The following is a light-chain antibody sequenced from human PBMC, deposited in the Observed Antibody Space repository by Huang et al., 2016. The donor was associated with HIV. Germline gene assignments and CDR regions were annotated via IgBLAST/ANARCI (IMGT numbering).Light chain of an antibody. CDR1: QSVRNY. V-gene: IGKV3-11*01. Sequence: EIVLTQSPATLSLSPGERATLSCRASQSVRNYLAWYQQKPGQAPRLLIYESSKRATGIPDRFTGSGFGTDFTLTISSLEPEDFAVYYCQQRSNWPPTFGQGTKVEIK. J-gene: IGKJ1*01. CDR2: ESS. CDR3: QQRSNWPPT.